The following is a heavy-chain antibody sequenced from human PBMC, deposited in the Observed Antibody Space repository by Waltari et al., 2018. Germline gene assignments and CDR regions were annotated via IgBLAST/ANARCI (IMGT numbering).Heavy chain of an antibody. CDR1: GFTFSMYA. CDR3: ASDGGVPGLDV. J-gene: IGHJ6*03. Sequence: EEQVVESGGGWVQPGGSLRLSCVASGFTFSMYAMSWVRQAPGKGLEWVSYITSSATTIYDADSVKGRFIISRDNAKNSLYLQMNSLRVEDTGVYYCASDGGVPGLDVWGRGTTVIVS. CDR2: ITSSATTI. V-gene: IGHV3-48*03. D-gene: IGHD3-10*01.